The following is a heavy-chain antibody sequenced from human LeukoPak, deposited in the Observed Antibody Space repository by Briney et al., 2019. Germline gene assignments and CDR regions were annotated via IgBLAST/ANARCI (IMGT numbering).Heavy chain of an antibody. CDR1: GFTFSTYP. CDR2: INNYGDST. V-gene: IGHV3-64D*06. J-gene: IGHJ4*02. D-gene: IGHD6-19*01. Sequence: GGSLRLSCSASGFTFSTYPMHWVRQAPGKGLEYVSAINNYGDSTYYADSVKGRFTISRDNSKNTLFLQMSSLRAEDTAVYSCVKPDLAVAGTRYFDPWGQGTLVTVSS. CDR3: VKPDLAVAGTRYFDP.